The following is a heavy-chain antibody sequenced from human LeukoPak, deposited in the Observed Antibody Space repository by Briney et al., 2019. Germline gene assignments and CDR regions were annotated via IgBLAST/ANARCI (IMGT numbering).Heavy chain of an antibody. CDR3: TKDRYCTYSRCPTDY. Sequence: GGSLRFSCVASGFNLEEYAMHWVRQAPGKGLEWVSSISGNSGIVGYADSVKGRFTISRDNAKNSLYLQMNSLRAEDTALYYCTKDRYCTYSRCPTDYWGQGTLVTVSS. CDR1: GFNLEEYA. CDR2: ISGNSGIV. J-gene: IGHJ4*02. V-gene: IGHV3-9*01. D-gene: IGHD2-8*01.